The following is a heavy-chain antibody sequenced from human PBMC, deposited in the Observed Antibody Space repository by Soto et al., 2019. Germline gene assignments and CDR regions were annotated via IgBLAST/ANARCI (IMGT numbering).Heavy chain of an antibody. D-gene: IGHD1-26*01. CDR2: INAGNGNT. CDR1: GYTFTSYA. CDR3: ARGTGSSGNDY. V-gene: IGHV1-3*01. Sequence: EASVKVSCKASGYTFTSYAMHWVRQAPGQRLEWMGWINAGNGNTKYSQKFQGRVTITRDTSASTAYMELSSLRSEDTAVYYCARGTGSSGNDYWGQGTLVTVSS. J-gene: IGHJ4*02.